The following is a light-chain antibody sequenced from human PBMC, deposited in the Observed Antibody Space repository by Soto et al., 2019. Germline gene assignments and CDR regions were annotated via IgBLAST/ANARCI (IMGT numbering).Light chain of an antibody. CDR2: GAS. Sequence: EIVLTQSPGTLSLSPGERANLSCRASQSVSNNYLAWYKQKPGQAPRLLIYGASNRATGIPDRFSGSGSGTDFTLTIRRLEPEEFAVYYCQQYGSSGTFGQGTKVDIK. J-gene: IGKJ1*01. V-gene: IGKV3-20*01. CDR3: QQYGSSGT. CDR1: QSVSNNY.